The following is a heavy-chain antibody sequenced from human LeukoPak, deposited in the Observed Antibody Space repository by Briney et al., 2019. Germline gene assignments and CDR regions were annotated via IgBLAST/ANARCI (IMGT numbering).Heavy chain of an antibody. V-gene: IGHV3-23*01. CDR1: GFTFSSYA. CDR2: ISGSGGST. J-gene: IGHJ4*02. D-gene: IGHD6-19*01. Sequence: GGSLRLTCAASGFTFSSYAMSWVRQAPGKGLEWVSAISGSGGSTYYADSVKGRFTISRDNSKNTLYLQMNSLRAEDTAVYYCAFPPGQRSADYWGQGTLVTVSS. CDR3: AFPPGQRSADY.